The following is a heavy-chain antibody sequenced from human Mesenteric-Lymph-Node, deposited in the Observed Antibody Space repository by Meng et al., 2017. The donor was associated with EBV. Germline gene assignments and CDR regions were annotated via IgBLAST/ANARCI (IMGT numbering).Heavy chain of an antibody. V-gene: IGHV4-4*02. Sequence: QVPPEEAGPGLVNPSGTLLLNCAVSGWSIRSGYWRSWVRQPPGKGLEWMGEIYHDGTTNYPPSLKSRVSISVDKSKNQFSLKLSSVTAADTAVYYCARSPYSGSYYANFDYWGQGTLVTVSS. CDR1: GWSIRSGYW. D-gene: IGHD1-26*01. CDR2: IYHDGTT. J-gene: IGHJ4*02. CDR3: ARSPYSGSYYANFDY.